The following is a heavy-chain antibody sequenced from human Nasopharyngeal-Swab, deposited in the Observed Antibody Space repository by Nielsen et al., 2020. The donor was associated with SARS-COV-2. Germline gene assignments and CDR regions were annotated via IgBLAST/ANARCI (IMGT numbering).Heavy chain of an antibody. J-gene: IGHJ6*03. CDR2: IYTSGST. D-gene: IGHD3-10*01. CDR3: ARGITTLYYYYYMDV. V-gene: IGHV4-61*02. Sequence: WIRQPPGKGLEWIGRIYTSGSTNYNPSLKRRVTISVDTSKNQFSLKLSSVTAADTAVYYCARGITTLYYYYYMDVWGKGTTVTVSS.